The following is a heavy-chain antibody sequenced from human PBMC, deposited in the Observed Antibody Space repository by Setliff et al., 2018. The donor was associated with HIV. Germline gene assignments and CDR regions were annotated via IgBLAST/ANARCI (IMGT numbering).Heavy chain of an antibody. V-gene: IGHV5-51*01. D-gene: IGHD7-27*01. CDR1: GYIFTNYW. CDR2: VYPGDSVT. J-gene: IGHJ4*02. Sequence: PGESLKISCKASGYIFTNYWIGWVRQMPGKGLEWIGVVYPGDSVTRYGPSFQGQVSISADRSITTAYLQWDSLKASDTAMYYCTRRRRASGTGDLEAYWGQGTLVTVSS. CDR3: TRRRRASGTGDLEAY.